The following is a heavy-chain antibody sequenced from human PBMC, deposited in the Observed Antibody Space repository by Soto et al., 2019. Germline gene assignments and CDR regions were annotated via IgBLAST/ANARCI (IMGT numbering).Heavy chain of an antibody. CDR1: GYTFTSYG. Sequence: ASVKVSCKASGYTFTSYGISWVRQAPGQGLEWMGWISAYNGNTNYAQKLQGRVTMTTDTSTSTAYMELRSLRSDDTAVYYCAREGGYYVSSELPTYYFDYWCTRTLVTIS. CDR2: ISAYNGNT. J-gene: IGHJ4*02. D-gene: IGHD3-22*01. CDR3: AREGGYYVSSELPTYYFDY. V-gene: IGHV1-18*01.